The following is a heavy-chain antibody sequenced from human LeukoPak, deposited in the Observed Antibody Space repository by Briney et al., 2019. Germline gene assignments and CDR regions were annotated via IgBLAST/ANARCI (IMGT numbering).Heavy chain of an antibody. V-gene: IGHV3-9*01. CDR1: GFTFDGYA. D-gene: IGHD3-22*01. CDR2: ISWNSGSI. J-gene: IGHJ4*02. CDR3: AKDNYYDSSGAFDY. Sequence: GGSLRLSCAASGFTFDGYAMHWVRHAPGKGLEWVSGISWNSGSIGYADSVKGRFTISRDNAKNSLYLQMNSLRAEDTALYYCAKDNYYDSSGAFDYWGQGTLVTVSS.